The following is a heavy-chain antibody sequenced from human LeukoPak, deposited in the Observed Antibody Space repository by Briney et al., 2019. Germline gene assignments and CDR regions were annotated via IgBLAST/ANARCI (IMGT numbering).Heavy chain of an antibody. D-gene: IGHD6-19*01. Sequence: SETLSPTCTVSGGSINSYYWNWIRQPPGKGLEWIGDFYYSGSTNYNPSLKSRVIISLDTSKNQFSLNLRSVTAADTAVYYCAGAYSSGLFDNWGQGTLVTVSS. CDR2: FYYSGST. CDR1: GGSINSYY. V-gene: IGHV4-59*08. J-gene: IGHJ4*02. CDR3: AGAYSSGLFDN.